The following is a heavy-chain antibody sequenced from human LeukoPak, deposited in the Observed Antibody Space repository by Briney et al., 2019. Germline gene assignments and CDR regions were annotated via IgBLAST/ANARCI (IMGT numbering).Heavy chain of an antibody. Sequence: SETLSLTCTVSGGSISSYYWSWIRQPAGKGLEWIGRIYTSGSTNYNPSLKSRVTMSVDTSKNQFSLKLSPVTAADTAVYYCAGESVVPAANWFDPWGQGTLVTVSS. CDR1: GGSISSYY. D-gene: IGHD2-2*01. V-gene: IGHV4-4*07. J-gene: IGHJ5*02. CDR2: IYTSGST. CDR3: AGESVVPAANWFDP.